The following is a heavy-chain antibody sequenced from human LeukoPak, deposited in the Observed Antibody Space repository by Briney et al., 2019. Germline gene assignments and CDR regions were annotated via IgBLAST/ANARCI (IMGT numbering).Heavy chain of an antibody. CDR2: IYRGDSDT. D-gene: IGHD6-19*01. V-gene: IGHV5-51*01. Sequence: GESLKISCKGSGYSFTTSWIGWVRQMPGKGLEWMGIIYRGDSDTRYSPSFQGHVTISADKSISIAYLQWSSLKASDTAMYYCARLARIAVAGTLIWGAFHIWGRGTMVTVSS. CDR3: ARLARIAVAGTLIWGAFHI. CDR1: GYSFTTSW. J-gene: IGHJ3*02.